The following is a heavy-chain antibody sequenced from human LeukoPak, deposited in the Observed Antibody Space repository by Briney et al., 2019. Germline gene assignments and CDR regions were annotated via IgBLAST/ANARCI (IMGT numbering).Heavy chain of an antibody. Sequence: GASVKVSCKASGYTFTSYGISWVRQAPGQGLEWMGWISAYNGNTNYAQKFQGRVTMTTDTSTSTAYMELRSLRSDDTAVYYCARELTYYYDSSGYSHWGQGTLVTVSS. CDR3: ARELTYYYDSSGYSH. J-gene: IGHJ4*02. V-gene: IGHV1-18*01. D-gene: IGHD3-22*01. CDR1: GYTFTSYG. CDR2: ISAYNGNT.